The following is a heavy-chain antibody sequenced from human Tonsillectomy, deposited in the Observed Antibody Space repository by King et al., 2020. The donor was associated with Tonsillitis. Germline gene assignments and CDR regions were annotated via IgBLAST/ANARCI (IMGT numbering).Heavy chain of an antibody. V-gene: IGHV3-15*01. D-gene: IGHD2-21*02. CDR2: IKSKTDGGPT. CDR3: VRVTASAFDI. Sequence: VQLVESGGGLVKPGGSLRLSCAASGFTFSNAWMSWVRQAPGKGLEWVGGIKSKTDGGPTDYDAPVKGGFTTSRDDSKNTLYLQMNSLKTEDTALYYCVRVTASAFDIWGQGTMVTVSS. CDR1: GFTFSNAW. J-gene: IGHJ3*02.